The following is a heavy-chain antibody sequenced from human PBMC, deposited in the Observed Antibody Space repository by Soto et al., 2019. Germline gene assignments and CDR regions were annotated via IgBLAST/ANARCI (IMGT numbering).Heavy chain of an antibody. CDR3: AREKVGATYLDY. CDR1: GFTFSSYA. CDR2: ISYDGSNK. J-gene: IGHJ4*02. D-gene: IGHD1-26*01. Sequence: GGSLRLSCAASGFTFSSYAMHWVRQAPGKGLEWVAVISYDGSNKYYADSVKGRFTISRDNSKSTLYLQMNSLRAEDTAVYYCAREKVGATYLDYWGQGTLVTVSS. V-gene: IGHV3-30-3*01.